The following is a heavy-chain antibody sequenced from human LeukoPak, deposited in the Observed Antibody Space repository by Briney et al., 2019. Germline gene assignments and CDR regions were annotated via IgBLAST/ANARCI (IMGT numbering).Heavy chain of an antibody. Sequence: SETLSLTCTVSGGSVSTSTYYWSWIRQHPGKGLEWIGYIYYSGSTYYNPSLKSRVTISVDTSKNQFSLKLSSVTAADTAVYYCARAASGDTPDAFDIWGQGTMVTVSS. CDR2: IYYSGST. D-gene: IGHD2-21*02. V-gene: IGHV4-31*03. CDR1: GGSVSTSTYY. J-gene: IGHJ3*02. CDR3: ARAASGDTPDAFDI.